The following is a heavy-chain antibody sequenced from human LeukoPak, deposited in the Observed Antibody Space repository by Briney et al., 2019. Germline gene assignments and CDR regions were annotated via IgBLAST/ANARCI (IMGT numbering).Heavy chain of an antibody. Sequence: ETLSLTCSVSGGSISSYQWSWVRQAPGKGLEWVSAISGSGGSTYYADSVKGRFTISRDNSKNTLYLQMNSLRAEDTAVYYCAKSPAVDAAFDIWGQGTMVTVSS. J-gene: IGHJ3*02. CDR2: ISGSGGST. CDR1: GGSISSYQ. D-gene: IGHD4-23*01. CDR3: AKSPAVDAAFDI. V-gene: IGHV3-23*01.